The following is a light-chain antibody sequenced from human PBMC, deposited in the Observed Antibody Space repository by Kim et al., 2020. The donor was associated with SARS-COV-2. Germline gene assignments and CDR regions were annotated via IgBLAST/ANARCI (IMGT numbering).Light chain of an antibody. CDR3: ISYAGSNNV. CDR1: SSDVGGYNY. J-gene: IGLJ1*01. CDR2: EVD. Sequence: PGQSVTISCTGTSSDVGGYNYVSWYQQHPGKAPKLIIYEVDKRPSGVPDRFSGSKSGNTASLTVSGLQPDDEADYYCISYAGSNNVFGTGTKVTVL. V-gene: IGLV2-8*01.